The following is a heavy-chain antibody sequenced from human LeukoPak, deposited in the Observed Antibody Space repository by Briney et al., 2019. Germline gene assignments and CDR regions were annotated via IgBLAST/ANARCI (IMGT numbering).Heavy chain of an antibody. D-gene: IGHD2-15*01. J-gene: IGHJ4*02. CDR1: GFTFSSYA. CDR2: ISYDGSNK. Sequence: GGSLRLSCAASGFTFSSYAMHWVRQAPGKGLEWVAVISYDGSNKYYADSVKGRFTISRDNSKNTLYLQMNSLRAEDTAVYYCAREDIRYYFDYWGQGTQVTVSS. CDR3: AREDIRYYFDY. V-gene: IGHV3-30-3*01.